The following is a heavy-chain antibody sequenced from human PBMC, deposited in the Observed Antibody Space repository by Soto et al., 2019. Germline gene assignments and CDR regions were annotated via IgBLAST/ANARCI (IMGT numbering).Heavy chain of an antibody. D-gene: IGHD3-22*01. CDR1: GLSHNNSGMK. CDR2: IDWDDDK. J-gene: IGHJ4*02. V-gene: IGHV2-70*11. Sequence: SGATPVYHAQPLRLDCRSPGLSHNNSGMKVSWIRQPPGKALEWLARIDWDDDKYYSTSLKTRLTISKDTSKNQVVLTMTNMDPVDTATYYCARIHYYDSSGYYSNDYWGQGTLVTVSS. CDR3: ARIHYYDSSGYYSNDY.